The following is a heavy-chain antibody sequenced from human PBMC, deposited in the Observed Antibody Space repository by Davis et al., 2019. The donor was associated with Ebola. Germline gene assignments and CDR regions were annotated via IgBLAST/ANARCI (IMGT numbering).Heavy chain of an antibody. CDR2: IWYDGSNK. CDR3: AKDAVVYDAVLYGMDV. Sequence: GESLKIPCAASGFTFSRFGMHWVRQAPGKGLEWVAVIWYDGSNKYYADSVKGRFTISRDNSKNTLYLQMNSLRAEDTAVYYCAKDAVVYDAVLYGMDVWGQGTTVTVSS. V-gene: IGHV3-30*02. CDR1: GFTFSRFG. D-gene: IGHD2-8*02. J-gene: IGHJ6*02.